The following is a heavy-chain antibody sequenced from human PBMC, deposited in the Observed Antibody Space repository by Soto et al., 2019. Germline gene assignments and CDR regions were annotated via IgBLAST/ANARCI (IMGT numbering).Heavy chain of an antibody. CDR3: TRDGDGPGSRYDY. Sequence: QVQLVQAGAEVKNPGASVKVSCKASVYTFTPYGFSWVRQAPGQGLDWMGGSGPYTGVTNYAQKFQGRVIMTRATSTSTGYMELRSLTSDDTAVYYCTRDGDGPGSRYDYWGKGTLITVSS. CDR1: VYTFTPYG. D-gene: IGHD2-15*01. V-gene: IGHV1-18*01. J-gene: IGHJ4*02. CDR2: SGPYTGVT.